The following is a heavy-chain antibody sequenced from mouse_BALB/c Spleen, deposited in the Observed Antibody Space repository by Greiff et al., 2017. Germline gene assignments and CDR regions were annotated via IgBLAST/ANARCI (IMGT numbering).Heavy chain of an antibody. V-gene: IGHV5-12-1*01. J-gene: IGHJ4*01. Sequence: EVQLVESGGGLVKPGGSLKLSCAASGFAFSSYDMSWVRQTPEKRLEWVAYISSGGGSTYYPDTVKGRFTISRDNAKNTLYLQMSSLKSEDTAMYYCERQGLRLRGAMDYWGQGTSVTVSS. D-gene: IGHD1-2*01. CDR2: ISSGGGST. CDR3: ERQGLRLRGAMDY. CDR1: GFAFSSYD.